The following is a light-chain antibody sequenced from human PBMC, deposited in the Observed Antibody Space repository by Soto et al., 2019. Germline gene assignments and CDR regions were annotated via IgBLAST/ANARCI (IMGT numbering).Light chain of an antibody. CDR2: DAS. Sequence: IQLTQSPSSLSASVGVRVPITCRASQTISSWLAWYQQKPGKAPKLLIYDASSLESGVPSRFSGSGSGTDFTLTISCLQSEDFATYYCQQYYSYPAAFGQGTRVDIK. CDR1: QTISSW. J-gene: IGKJ1*01. CDR3: QQYYSYPAA. V-gene: IGKV1-5*01.